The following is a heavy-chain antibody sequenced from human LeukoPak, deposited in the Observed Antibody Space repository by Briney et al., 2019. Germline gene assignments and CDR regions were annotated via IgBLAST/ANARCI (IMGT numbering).Heavy chain of an antibody. CDR1: GGSISSGSYY. J-gene: IGHJ3*02. Sequence: SETLSLTCTVSGGSISSGSYYWSWIRQPAGKGLEWIGRIYTSGSTNYNPSLKSRVTISVDTSKNQFSLKLSSVTAADTAVYYCARAYPYSGSKVAFDIWGQGTMVTVSS. D-gene: IGHD1-26*01. CDR2: IYTSGST. V-gene: IGHV4-61*02. CDR3: ARAYPYSGSKVAFDI.